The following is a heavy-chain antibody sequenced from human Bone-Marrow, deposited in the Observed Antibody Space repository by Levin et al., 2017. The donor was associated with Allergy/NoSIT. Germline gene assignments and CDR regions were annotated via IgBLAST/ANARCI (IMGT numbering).Heavy chain of an antibody. V-gene: IGHV4-61*01. Sequence: SETLSLTCTVSGGSVSSTSYYWSWIRQPPGKGLEWIGYIYYSGTTKYNPSLKSRVTILIDTSKNQFSLKLSSVNAADTAVYYCAREGHCSGGSCYVDYWGQGTLVTVSS. CDR2: IYYSGTT. CDR3: AREGHCSGGSCYVDY. J-gene: IGHJ4*02. CDR1: GGSVSSTSYY. D-gene: IGHD2-15*01.